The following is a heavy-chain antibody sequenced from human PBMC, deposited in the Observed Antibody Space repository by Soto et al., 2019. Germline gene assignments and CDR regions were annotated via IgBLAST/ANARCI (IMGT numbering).Heavy chain of an antibody. CDR2: IRSKAYGGTT. V-gene: IGHV3-49*03. CDR3: TRAHYSSGWYSNGMDV. CDR1: GFTFGDYA. Sequence: PGGPLRLSCTASGFTFGDYAMSWFRQAPGKGLEWVGFIRSKAYGGTTEYAASVKGRFTISRDDSKSIAYLQMNSLKTEDTAVYYCTRAHYSSGWYSNGMDVWGQGTTVTVSS. J-gene: IGHJ6*02. D-gene: IGHD6-19*01.